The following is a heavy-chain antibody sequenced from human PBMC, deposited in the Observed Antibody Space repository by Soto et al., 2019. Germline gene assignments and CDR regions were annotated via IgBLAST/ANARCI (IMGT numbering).Heavy chain of an antibody. CDR1: GFTFSSYG. Sequence: LRLSCAASGFTFSSYGMHWVRQAPGKGLEWVAVIWYDGSNKYYADSVKGRFTISRDNSKNTLYLQMNSLRAEDTAVYYCARDGEIQLLSLVLFYWGQGTLVTVS. CDR2: IWYDGSNK. CDR3: ARDGEIQLLSLVLFY. D-gene: IGHD5-18*01. J-gene: IGHJ4*02. V-gene: IGHV3-33*01.